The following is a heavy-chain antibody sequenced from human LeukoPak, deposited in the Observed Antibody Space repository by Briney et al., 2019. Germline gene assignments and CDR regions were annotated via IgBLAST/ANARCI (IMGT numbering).Heavy chain of an antibody. J-gene: IGHJ5*02. D-gene: IGHD4-17*01. CDR3: ARDRLGYGDSNWFDP. Sequence: GGSLRLSCAASGFTFSSSAMSWVRQAPGKGLEWVSGISDSGGSTYYADSVKGRFTISRDNSKNMLYIQMNSLRAEDTAVYYCARDRLGYGDSNWFDPWGQGTLVTVSS. CDR2: ISDSGGST. CDR1: GFTFSSSA. V-gene: IGHV3-23*01.